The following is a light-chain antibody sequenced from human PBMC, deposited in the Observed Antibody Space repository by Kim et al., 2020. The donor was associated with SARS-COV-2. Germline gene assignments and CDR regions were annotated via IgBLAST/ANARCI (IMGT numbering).Light chain of an antibody. CDR1: SSNIGRCY. CDR3: VVWDDSLGGWV. CDR2: KND. Sequence: QSVVTQPPSASGTPGQRVIISCSGSSSNIGRCYVYWFQHFPGVAPKLLLFKNDQRPSGVPDRFSGSKSGTSASLAVSGLRSEDEAVYYCVVWDDSLGGWVFGGGTQLTVL. V-gene: IGLV1-47*01. J-gene: IGLJ3*02.